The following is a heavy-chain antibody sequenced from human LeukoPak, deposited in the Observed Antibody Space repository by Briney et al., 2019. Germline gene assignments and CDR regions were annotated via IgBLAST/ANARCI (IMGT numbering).Heavy chain of an antibody. J-gene: IGHJ6*02. Sequence: PGGSLRLSCAASGFTFSSYGMHWVRQAPGKGLEWVAVIWYDGSNKYYADSVKGRFTISRDNSKNTLYLQMNSLRAEDTAVYYCAKEFASPGMDVWGQGTTVTVSS. V-gene: IGHV3-33*06. CDR2: IWYDGSNK. CDR3: AKEFASPGMDV. CDR1: GFTFSSYG.